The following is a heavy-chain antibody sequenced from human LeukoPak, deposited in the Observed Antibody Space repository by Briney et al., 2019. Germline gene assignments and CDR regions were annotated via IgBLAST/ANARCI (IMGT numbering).Heavy chain of an antibody. CDR1: GGSISSYY. V-gene: IGHV4-59*01. Sequence: SETLSLTCTVSGGSISSYYWSWIRQPPGKGLEWIGYIYYSGSTNYKPSLKSRVTISVDTSKNQFSLKLSSVTAADTAVYYCSRGGYYGSGNDFRFDPWGQGTLVTVSS. CDR3: SRGGYYGSGNDFRFDP. CDR2: IYYSGST. D-gene: IGHD3-10*01. J-gene: IGHJ5*02.